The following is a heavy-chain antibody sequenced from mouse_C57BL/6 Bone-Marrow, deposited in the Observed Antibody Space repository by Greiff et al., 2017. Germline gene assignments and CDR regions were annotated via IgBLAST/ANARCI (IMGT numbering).Heavy chain of an antibody. CDR1: GFTFTDYY. D-gene: IGHD2-1*01. Sequence: EVQGVESGGGLVQPGGSLSLSCAASGFTFTDYYMSWVRQPPGKALEWLGFIRNKANGYTTEYSASVKGRFTISRDNSQSILYLQMNALRAEDSATYYCARYMANYYGNFYAMDYWGQGTPVTVSS. CDR3: ARYMANYYGNFYAMDY. J-gene: IGHJ4*01. CDR2: IRNKANGYTT. V-gene: IGHV7-3*01.